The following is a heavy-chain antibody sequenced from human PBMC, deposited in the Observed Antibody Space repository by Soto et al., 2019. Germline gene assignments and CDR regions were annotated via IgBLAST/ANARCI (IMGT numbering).Heavy chain of an antibody. J-gene: IGHJ6*02. CDR2: SNSDGSST. V-gene: IGHV3-74*01. CDR1: GFTFSSYW. Sequence: EVQLVESGGGLVQPGGSLRLSCAASGFTFSSYWMHWVRQAPGKGLVWVSRSNSDGSSTSYADSVKGRFTISRDNAKKTVYLQMNSLRAEDTAVYYCASPYMYSSGLYFYGMDVWGQGTTVTVAS. D-gene: IGHD6-19*01. CDR3: ASPYMYSSGLYFYGMDV.